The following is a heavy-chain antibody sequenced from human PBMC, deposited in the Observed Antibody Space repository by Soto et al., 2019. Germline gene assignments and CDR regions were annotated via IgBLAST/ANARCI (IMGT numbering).Heavy chain of an antibody. CDR2: IWYDGSNK. Sequence: GGSLRLSCAASGFTFSSYGMHWVRQAPGKGLEWVAVIWYDGSNKYYADSVKGRFTISRDNSKNTLYLQMNSLRAEDTAVYYCARYAGSGSYSDYYYYMDVWGKGTTVTVSS. D-gene: IGHD1-26*01. CDR3: ARYAGSGSYSDYYYYMDV. V-gene: IGHV3-33*01. J-gene: IGHJ6*03. CDR1: GFTFSSYG.